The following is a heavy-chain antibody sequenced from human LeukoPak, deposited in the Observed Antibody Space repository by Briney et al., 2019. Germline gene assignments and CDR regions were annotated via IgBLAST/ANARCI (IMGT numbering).Heavy chain of an antibody. CDR2: IYHSGST. D-gene: IGHD1-14*01. Sequence: SQTLSLTCTVSGGSISSGGYYWGWIRQPPGKGLEWIGRIYHSGSTYYDPSLKSRVTISVDTSRNQFSLKLSSVTAADTAVYYCARAREPLIYTYYFEYWGQGTLVTVSS. CDR1: GGSISSGGYY. CDR3: ARAREPLIYTYYFEY. J-gene: IGHJ4*02. V-gene: IGHV4-39*07.